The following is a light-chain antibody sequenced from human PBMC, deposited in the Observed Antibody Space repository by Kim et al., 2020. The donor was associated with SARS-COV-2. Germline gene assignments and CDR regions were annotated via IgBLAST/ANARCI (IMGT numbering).Light chain of an antibody. V-gene: IGLV1-40*01. CDR1: SSNIGACYD. CDR2: GNS. CDR3: QSYDSSLSGSGV. J-gene: IGLJ1*01. Sequence: VTISCSGSSSNIGACYDVHWYQQLPGTAPTLLIYGNSNRPSVVPDRFSGSKSGTSASLAITGLQAEDEADYYCQSYDSSLSGSGVFGTGTQLTVL.